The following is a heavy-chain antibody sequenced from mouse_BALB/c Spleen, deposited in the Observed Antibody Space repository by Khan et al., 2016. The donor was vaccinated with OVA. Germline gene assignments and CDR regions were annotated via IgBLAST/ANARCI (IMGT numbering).Heavy chain of an antibody. CDR1: GYIFTSYW. J-gene: IGHJ2*01. CDR2: IYPGTDNT. V-gene: IGHV1-76*01. CDR3: SIEEPCNYFTN. Sequence: QVQLKESGAELVRPGASVKLSCTTSGYIFTSYWIHWVKQRPGQGLEWIARIYPGTDNTYYNEKFKDKATLTADKSSSTAYMQLSSLKSEDSAVYFWSIEEPCNYFTNWGQGTTLTVSS.